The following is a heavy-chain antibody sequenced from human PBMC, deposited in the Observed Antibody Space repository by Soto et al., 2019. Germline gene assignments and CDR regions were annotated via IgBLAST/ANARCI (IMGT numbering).Heavy chain of an antibody. Sequence: QVQLVESGGGVVQPGRSLRLSCAASGFTFSSYGMHWVRQAPGKGLEWVAVISYDGSNKYYADSVKGRFTISRDNSKNTLYLQMNSLRAEDTAVYYCAKAVQLEQPVDYWGQGTLVTVSS. V-gene: IGHV3-30*18. CDR1: GFTFSSYG. D-gene: IGHD1-1*01. CDR3: AKAVQLEQPVDY. J-gene: IGHJ4*02. CDR2: ISYDGSNK.